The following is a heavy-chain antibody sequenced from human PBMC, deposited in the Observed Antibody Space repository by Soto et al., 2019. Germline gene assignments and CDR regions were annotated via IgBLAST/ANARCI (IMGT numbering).Heavy chain of an antibody. CDR2: INSDGSST. Sequence: EVQLVESGGGLVQPGGSLRLSCAASGFTFSSYWMHRVRQAPGKGLVWVSRINSDGSSTSYADSVKGRFTISRDNAKNTVYLQMNSLRAEDTAVYYCASPYMYSSGLYFYGMDVWGQGTTVTVSS. J-gene: IGHJ6*02. CDR3: ASPYMYSSGLYFYGMDV. CDR1: GFTFSSYW. D-gene: IGHD6-19*01. V-gene: IGHV3-74*01.